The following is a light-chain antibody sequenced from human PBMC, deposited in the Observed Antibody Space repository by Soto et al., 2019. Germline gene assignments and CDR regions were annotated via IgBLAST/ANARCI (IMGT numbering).Light chain of an antibody. CDR2: GAS. CDR1: QSVASSY. CDR3: QQYGSSSFT. Sequence: EIVLTQSPGTLSLSPGEGATLSCRASQSVASSYLAWYQQKPGQAPRLIIYGASNRATGTPDRFSGGGSGTYFTLSISRLEPEDFVVYYCQQYGSSSFTFGQGTKLEIK. V-gene: IGKV3-20*01. J-gene: IGKJ2*01.